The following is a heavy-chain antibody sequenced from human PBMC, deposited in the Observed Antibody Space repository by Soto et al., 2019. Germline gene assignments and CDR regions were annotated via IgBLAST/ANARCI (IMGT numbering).Heavy chain of an antibody. D-gene: IGHD2-15*01. CDR1: GYTFTSYG. CDR2: INAGNGNT. Sequence: ATVKVSCKASGYTFTSYGISWVRQAPGQRLEWMGWINAGNGNTKYSQKFQGRVTITRDTSASTAYMELSSLRSEDTAVYYCARDLGGWPDYWGQGTLVTVS. CDR3: ARDLGGWPDY. J-gene: IGHJ4*02. V-gene: IGHV1-3*01.